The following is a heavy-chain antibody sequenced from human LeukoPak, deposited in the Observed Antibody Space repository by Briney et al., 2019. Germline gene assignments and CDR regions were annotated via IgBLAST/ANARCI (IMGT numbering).Heavy chain of an antibody. D-gene: IGHD6-19*01. V-gene: IGHV1-24*01. J-gene: IGHJ4*02. CDR2: FDPEDGET. CDR1: GYTLTELS. Sequence: GASVKVSCKVSGYTLTELSMHWVRQAPGKGLEWMGGFDPEDGETIYAQKFQGRVTMTRDTSTSTVYMELSSLRSEDTAVYYCARGPRGWYPYYFDYWGQGTLVTVSS. CDR3: ARGPRGWYPYYFDY.